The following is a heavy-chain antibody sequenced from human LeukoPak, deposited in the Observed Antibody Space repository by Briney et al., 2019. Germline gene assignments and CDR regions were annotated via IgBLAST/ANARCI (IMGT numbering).Heavy chain of an antibody. CDR3: AGHHPRNTVDF. CDR2: ISDIGSI. Sequence: PSETLSLTCAVYGRSFSGYYWSWIRQPPGKGLEWIAYISDIGSINYNPSLKSRVTISLDTSKNQFSLKLSSVTAADTAVYYCAGHHPRNTVDFWGQGTLVTVSS. J-gene: IGHJ4*02. D-gene: IGHD2/OR15-2a*01. V-gene: IGHV4-59*08. CDR1: GRSFSGYY.